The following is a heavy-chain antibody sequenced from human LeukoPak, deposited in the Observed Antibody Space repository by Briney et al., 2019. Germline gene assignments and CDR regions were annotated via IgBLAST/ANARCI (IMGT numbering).Heavy chain of an antibody. V-gene: IGHV4-38-2*02. J-gene: IGHJ4*02. CDR3: ARSGIVGATPFDY. CDR1: GYSISSGYH. D-gene: IGHD1-26*01. Sequence: SETLSLTCTVSGYSISSGYHRGWIRQPPGKGLEWIGSIYHSGSTYYNPSLKSRVTISVDTSKNQFSLKLSSVTAADTAVYYCARSGIVGATPFDYWGQGTLVTVSS. CDR2: IYHSGST.